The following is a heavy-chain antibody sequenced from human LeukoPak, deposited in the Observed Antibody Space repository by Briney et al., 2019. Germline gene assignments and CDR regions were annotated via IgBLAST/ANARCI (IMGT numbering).Heavy chain of an antibody. CDR2: ISSGGSTI. CDR3: ARGGMVPD. V-gene: IGHV3-48*03. J-gene: IGHJ4*02. Sequence: PGGSLRLSCAASGFTFSSYEMNWVRQAPGKGLEWVSYISSGGSTIYYADSVKGRFTISRDNAKDSLYLQMNSLRAEDTAVYYCARGGMVPDWGQGTLVTVSS. D-gene: IGHD4/OR15-4a*01. CDR1: GFTFSSYE.